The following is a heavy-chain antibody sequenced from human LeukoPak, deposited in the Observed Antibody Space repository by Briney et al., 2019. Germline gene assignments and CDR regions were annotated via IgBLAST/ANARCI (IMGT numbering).Heavy chain of an antibody. CDR2: ISGSGGST. CDR1: GFTFSSYG. Sequence: PGGSLRLSCAASGFTFSSYGMHWVRQAPGKGLEWVSAISGSGGSTYYADSVKGRFTISRDNSKNTLYLQMNSLRAEDTAVYYCAKDPGYCSSTSCYSGYGMDVWGQGTTVTVSS. CDR3: AKDPGYCSSTSCYSGYGMDV. D-gene: IGHD2-2*01. J-gene: IGHJ6*02. V-gene: IGHV3-23*01.